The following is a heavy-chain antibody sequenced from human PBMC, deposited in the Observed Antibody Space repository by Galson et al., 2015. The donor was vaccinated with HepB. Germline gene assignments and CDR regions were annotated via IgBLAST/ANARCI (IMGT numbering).Heavy chain of an antibody. V-gene: IGHV3-33*01. J-gene: IGHJ3*02. D-gene: IGHD5-12*01. CDR2: IWFDGSNK. CDR1: KFTFSNYV. CDR3: ARDRPIVATRWDALDI. Sequence: SLRLSCAASKFTFSNYVMHWVRQAPGKGLEWVALIWFDGSNKYYADSVRGRFTISRDNSKNTVYLQMNSLRAEDTAVYYCARDRPIVATRWDALDIWGQGTVVTVSS.